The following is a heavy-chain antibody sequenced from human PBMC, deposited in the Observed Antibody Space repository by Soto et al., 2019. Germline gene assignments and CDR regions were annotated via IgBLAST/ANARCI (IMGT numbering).Heavy chain of an antibody. CDR3: ARLYYDYV. D-gene: IGHD3-3*01. Sequence: GSLRLSCVASGFTFSTYSMNWVRQAPGKGLEWIAYINADSDTIFYADSVKGRFTISRDDDKNSLFLQMNSLRDEDTAMYYCARLYYDYVWGQGTTVTVSS. J-gene: IGHJ6*02. V-gene: IGHV3-48*02. CDR1: GFTFSTYS. CDR2: INADSDTI.